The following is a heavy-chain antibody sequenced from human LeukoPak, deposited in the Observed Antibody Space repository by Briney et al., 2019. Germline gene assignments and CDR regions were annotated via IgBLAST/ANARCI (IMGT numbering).Heavy chain of an antibody. J-gene: IGHJ3*02. CDR3: ARVPPFCSGGSCQLHAFDI. CDR2: IYTSGST. CDR1: GGSISSYY. V-gene: IGHV4-4*07. Sequence: SETLSLTCTVSGGSISSYYWSWIRQPAGKGLEWIGRIYTSGSTNYNPSLKSRVTMSVDTSKNQFSLKLSSVTAADTAVYYCARVPPFCSGGSCQLHAFDIWGQGTMVTVSS. D-gene: IGHD2-15*01.